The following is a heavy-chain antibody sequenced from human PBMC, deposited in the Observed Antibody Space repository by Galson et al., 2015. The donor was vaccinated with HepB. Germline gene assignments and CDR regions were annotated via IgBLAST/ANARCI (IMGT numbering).Heavy chain of an antibody. CDR1: GLTFSSYS. Sequence: SLRLSCAASGLTFSSYSMNWVRQAPGKGLEWVSSISSSSSYIYYADSVKGRFTISRDNAKNSLYLQMNSLRAEDTAVYYCARAILGVVITMFDYWGQGTLVTVSS. V-gene: IGHV3-21*01. J-gene: IGHJ4*02. CDR2: ISSSSSYI. CDR3: ARAILGVVITMFDY. D-gene: IGHD3-3*01.